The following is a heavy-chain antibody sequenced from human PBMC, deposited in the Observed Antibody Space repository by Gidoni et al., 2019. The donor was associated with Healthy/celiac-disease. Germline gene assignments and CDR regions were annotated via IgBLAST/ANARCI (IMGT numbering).Heavy chain of an antibody. CDR1: GGTLNSYA. D-gene: IGHD1-26*01. CDR2: IVPILGIA. Sequence: QVQLVQSGAGVKNPGSAVKVSCSASGGTLNSYAISWVRQVPGQGLEWVGRIVPILGIANYAQKVQGRVKITADKSTSTADMEMSSLRAEDRAVYYCARARASKTVFGSSFDYWGQGTLVTVSS. J-gene: IGHJ4*02. CDR3: ARARASKTVFGSSFDY. V-gene: IGHV1-69*04.